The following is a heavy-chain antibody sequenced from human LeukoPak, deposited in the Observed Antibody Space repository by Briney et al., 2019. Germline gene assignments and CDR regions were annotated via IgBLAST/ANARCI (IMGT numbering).Heavy chain of an antibody. D-gene: IGHD2-2*01. CDR3: ARQRPAASL. V-gene: IGHV4-39*01. CDR1: GGSISSSSYY. CDR2: IYYSGST. Sequence: SETLSLTCTVSGGSISSSSYYWGWIRQPPGKGLEWIGSIYYSGSTYYNPSLKSRVTISVDTSKNQFSLKLSSVTAADTAVYYCARQRPAASLWGQGTLVTVSS. J-gene: IGHJ4*02.